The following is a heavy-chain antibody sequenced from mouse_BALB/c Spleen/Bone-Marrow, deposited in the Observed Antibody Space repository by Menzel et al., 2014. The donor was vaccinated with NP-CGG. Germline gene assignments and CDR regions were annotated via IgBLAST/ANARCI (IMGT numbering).Heavy chain of an antibody. Sequence: EVKLVESGGGLVQPGGSLKLSCAASGFDFSRYWMSWVRQAPGKGLEWIGEINTDSSTINYTPSLKDKFIISRDNAKNTLYLQMSKVRSEDTALYYCARLYYYGLQDYWGQGTPLTVSS. V-gene: IGHV4-1*02. D-gene: IGHD1-1*01. CDR1: GFDFSRYW. CDR2: INTDSSTI. J-gene: IGHJ2*01. CDR3: ARLYYYGLQDY.